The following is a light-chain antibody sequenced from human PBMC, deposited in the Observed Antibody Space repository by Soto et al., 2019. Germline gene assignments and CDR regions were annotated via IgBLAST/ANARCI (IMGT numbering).Light chain of an antibody. CDR2: WAS. J-gene: IGKJ1*01. V-gene: IGKV4-1*01. Sequence: DIVMTQSPDSLAVSLVERATINCKSSRSVLYSSNNKNYLAWYQHKPRQFPKLLIYWASTRESGVPDRFSGSGSGTDFTLSISRLQADDVAVYYCQQYYSTPRTFGQGTKVEIK. CDR3: QQYYSTPRT. CDR1: RSVLYSSNNKNY.